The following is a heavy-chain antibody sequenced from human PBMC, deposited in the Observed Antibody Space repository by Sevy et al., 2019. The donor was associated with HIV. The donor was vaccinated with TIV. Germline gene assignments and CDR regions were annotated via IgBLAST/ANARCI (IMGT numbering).Heavy chain of an antibody. CDR3: AKGRVQWGLSGGGANYGMDV. CDR1: GFPFSNFA. CDR2: LIGGGSRT. D-gene: IGHD2-8*02. V-gene: IGHV3-23*01. Sequence: GGSLRLSCAASGFPFSNFAMSWVRQAPGKGLEWVSSLIGGGSRTYYADSVTGRFIISRDNSRNTLYLQMNGLRVEDTAIYYCAKGRVQWGLSGGGANYGMDVCGRGTTVTVSS. J-gene: IGHJ6*02.